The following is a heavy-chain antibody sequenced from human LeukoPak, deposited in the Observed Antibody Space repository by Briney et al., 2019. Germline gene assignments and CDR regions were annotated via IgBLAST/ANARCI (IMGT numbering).Heavy chain of an antibody. V-gene: IGHV1-18*01. D-gene: IGHD6-13*01. J-gene: IGHJ4*02. CDR1: GYTFTSYG. Sequence: ASVKVSCKASGYTFTSYGISWVRQAPGQGLEWMGWISAYNGNTNYAQKLQGRVTMTTDTSTSTAYMELRSLRSDDTAVYYCARGRYSSSWFSLYYFDYWGQGTLVTVSS. CDR2: ISAYNGNT. CDR3: ARGRYSSSWFSLYYFDY.